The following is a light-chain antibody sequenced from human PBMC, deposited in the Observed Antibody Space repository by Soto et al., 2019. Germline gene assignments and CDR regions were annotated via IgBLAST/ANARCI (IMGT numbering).Light chain of an antibody. CDR2: GAS. V-gene: IGKV3-20*01. J-gene: IGKJ1*01. Sequence: EIVLTQSPGTLSLSPGERPTLSCRASERVNSFSLAWYQQKPGQAPRLLIYGASSRATGIPDRFSGSGSGTDFTLTISRLEPEDFVVYYCQQYGYSPWTFGQGTKVEIK. CDR1: ERVNSFS. CDR3: QQYGYSPWT.